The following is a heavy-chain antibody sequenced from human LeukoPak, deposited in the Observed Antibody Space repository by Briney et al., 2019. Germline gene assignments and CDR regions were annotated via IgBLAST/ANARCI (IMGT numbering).Heavy chain of an antibody. V-gene: IGHV3-23*01. CDR3: AKPPNSYGFYGMDV. J-gene: IGHJ6*02. Sequence: GGSLRLSCAASGFTFSSYAMSWVRQAPGKGLEWVSAISGSGGSTYYADSVKGRFTISRDNSKNTLYLQMNSLRAEDTAVYYCAKPPNSYGFYGMDVWGQGTTVTVSS. CDR2: ISGSGGST. CDR1: GFTFSSYA. D-gene: IGHD5-18*01.